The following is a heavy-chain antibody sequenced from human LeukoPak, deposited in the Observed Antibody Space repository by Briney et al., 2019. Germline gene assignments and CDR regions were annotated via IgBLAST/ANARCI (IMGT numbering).Heavy chain of an antibody. CDR3: ARAGGLPIAVAPIDC. J-gene: IGHJ4*02. V-gene: IGHV3-53*01. D-gene: IGHD6-19*01. CDR1: GFTFSSSY. Sequence: PGGSLRLSCAASGFTFSSSYMSWVRQAPGKGLEWVSVIYSGGGTFYADSVKGRFTISRDNSKNTLYLQMNSLRAEDTAVYYCARAGGLPIAVAPIDCWGQGTLVTVSS. CDR2: IYSGGGT.